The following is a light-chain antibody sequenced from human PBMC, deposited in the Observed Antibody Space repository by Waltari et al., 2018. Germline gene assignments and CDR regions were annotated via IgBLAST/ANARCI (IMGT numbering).Light chain of an antibody. CDR1: PSLLERDGKTY. CDR3: MQGIHLPLT. J-gene: IGKJ4*01. Sequence: ETVMTQTPVSLSVTPGQPASMSCKSSPSLLERDGKTYLHWYLQKPGQSPQLLIYDVSSRLSGVPDRVSGSGSGTDFTLRISRVEAEDVGVYYCMQGIHLPLTFGGGTKVEMK. CDR2: DVS. V-gene: IGKV2-29*02.